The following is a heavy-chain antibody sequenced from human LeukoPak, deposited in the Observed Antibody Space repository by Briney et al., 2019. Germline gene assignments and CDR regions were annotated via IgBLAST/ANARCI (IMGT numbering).Heavy chain of an antibody. Sequence: GESLRLSCAASGFTFSSYGMHWVRQAPGKGLEWVAVIWYDGSNKYYADSVKGRFTISRDNSKNTLYLQMNSLRAEDTAVYYCAKEQRGYSGYDLTPDYWGQGTLVTVSS. J-gene: IGHJ4*02. CDR2: IWYDGSNK. D-gene: IGHD5-12*01. CDR1: GFTFSSYG. V-gene: IGHV3-33*06. CDR3: AKEQRGYSGYDLTPDY.